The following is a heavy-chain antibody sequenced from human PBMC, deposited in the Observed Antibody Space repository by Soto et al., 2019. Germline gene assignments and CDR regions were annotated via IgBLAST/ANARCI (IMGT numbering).Heavy chain of an antibody. J-gene: IGHJ6*02. Sequence: GGSLSLSCAASGFIFSSYAMHWVRQAPGKGLEWVAVISFDGSYKYYADSVKGRFTISRDNSKNTLCLQMNSLRAEDTAVYYCPRGYDFWSGYYYPYGMDVWGQGTTVTVSS. D-gene: IGHD3-3*01. V-gene: IGHV3-30-3*01. CDR2: ISFDGSYK. CDR1: GFIFSSYA. CDR3: PRGYDFWSGYYYPYGMDV.